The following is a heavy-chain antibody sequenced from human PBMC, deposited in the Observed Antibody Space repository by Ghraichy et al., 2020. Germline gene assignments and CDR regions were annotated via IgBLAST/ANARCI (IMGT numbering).Heavy chain of an antibody. CDR3: AKDAPRRSGWPDLPDY. J-gene: IGHJ4*02. Sequence: GGSLRLSCAASGFTFSSYGMHWVRQAPGKGLEWVAFIRYDGSNKYYADSVKGRFTISRDNSKNTLYLQMNSLRAEDTAVYYCAKDAPRRSGWPDLPDYWGQGTLVTVSS. CDR1: GFTFSSYG. V-gene: IGHV3-30*02. CDR2: IRYDGSNK. D-gene: IGHD6-19*01.